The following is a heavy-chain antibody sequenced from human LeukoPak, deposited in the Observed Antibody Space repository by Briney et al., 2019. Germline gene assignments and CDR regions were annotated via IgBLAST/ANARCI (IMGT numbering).Heavy chain of an antibody. D-gene: IGHD3-10*01. CDR1: GFTFSSYH. Sequence: GGSLRLSCAASGFTFSSYHMNWVRQAPGKGLEWVANIKQDGSEKYYVDSVKGRFTISRDNAKNSLYLQMNSLRAEDTAVYYCARAEFGELYRFDYWGQGTLVTVSS. CDR3: ARAEFGELYRFDY. J-gene: IGHJ4*02. CDR2: IKQDGSEK. V-gene: IGHV3-7*01.